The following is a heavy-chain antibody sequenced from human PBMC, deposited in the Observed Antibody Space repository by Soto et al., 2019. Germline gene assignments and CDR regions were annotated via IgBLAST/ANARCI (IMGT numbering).Heavy chain of an antibody. CDR2: IIPIFGTA. Sequence: QVQLVQSGAEVKKPGSSVKVSCKASGGTFSSYAISWVRQAPGQGLEWMGGIIPIFGTANYAQKVQGRVTITADESTSTAYMELSSLRSEDPAVYYCAREDVDDSSCYYSNWFDPWGQGTLVTVSS. CDR3: AREDVDDSSCYYSNWFDP. CDR1: GGTFSSYA. J-gene: IGHJ5*02. V-gene: IGHV1-69*01. D-gene: IGHD3-22*01.